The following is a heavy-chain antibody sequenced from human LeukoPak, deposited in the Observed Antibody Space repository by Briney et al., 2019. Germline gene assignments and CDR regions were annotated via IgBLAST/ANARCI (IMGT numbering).Heavy chain of an antibody. Sequence: ASVKVSCKASGYTFTGYYMHWVRQAPGQGLEWMGWIYPNSGGTNYAQKFQGRVTMTRDTSISTAYMELSRLRSDDTAVYYCARADSSGYYSNSGYDYWGQGTLVTVSS. D-gene: IGHD3-22*01. V-gene: IGHV1-2*02. CDR2: IYPNSGGT. CDR1: GYTFTGYY. J-gene: IGHJ4*02. CDR3: ARADSSGYYSNSGYDY.